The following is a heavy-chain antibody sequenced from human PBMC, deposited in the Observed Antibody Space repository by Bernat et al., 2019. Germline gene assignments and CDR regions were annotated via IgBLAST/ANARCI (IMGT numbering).Heavy chain of an antibody. CDR1: GFTFSSHG. V-gene: IGHV3-30*18. D-gene: IGHD5-12*01. CDR2: ISYDGRNK. J-gene: IGHJ3*02. CDR3: AKGYSGYDYAYDI. Sequence: QVQLVESGGGVVQPGRSLRLSCAASGFTFSSHGIHWVRQAPGKGLEWVAVISYDGRNKYYADSVEGRFTISRDNTKNTLYLQMNSLRAEDTAVYYCAKGYSGYDYAYDIWGQGTMVTVSS.